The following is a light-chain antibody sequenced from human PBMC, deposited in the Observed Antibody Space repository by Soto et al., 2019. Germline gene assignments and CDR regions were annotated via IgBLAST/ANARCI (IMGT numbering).Light chain of an antibody. CDR1: QSINNW. CDR2: KAS. Sequence: DIQMTQSPSTLSASVGDRVTITCRASQSINNWLAWYQQKPGKAPKLFIFKASTLESGAPSRFSGSGSGTEFTLSISSLQPDDFATYFCQQYESFPRTFGQGTKVDIK. CDR3: QQYESFPRT. V-gene: IGKV1-5*03. J-gene: IGKJ1*01.